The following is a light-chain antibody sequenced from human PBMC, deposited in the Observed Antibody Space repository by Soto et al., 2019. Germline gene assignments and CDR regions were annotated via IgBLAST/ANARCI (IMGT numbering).Light chain of an antibody. CDR1: QSVSSSY. CDR2: GAS. CDR3: QQYGSSPRT. Sequence: ILLTQSPATLSVSPGERATLSCRASQSVSSSYLAWYQQNPGQAPRLLIDGASSRATGIPDRFSGRGSGTDLTLTISRLEPEDLAVYYCQQYGSSPRTFGQGTKVDIK. J-gene: IGKJ1*01. V-gene: IGKV3-20*01.